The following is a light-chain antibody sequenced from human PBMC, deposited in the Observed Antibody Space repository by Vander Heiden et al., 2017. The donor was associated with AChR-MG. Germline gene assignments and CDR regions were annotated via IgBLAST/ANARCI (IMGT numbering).Light chain of an antibody. J-gene: IGLJ3*02. CDR2: YDD. CDR3: QVWDGISDHWV. CDR1: NIGSKS. V-gene: IGLV3-21*04. Sequence: SYVRTQSPSVSVAPGKTARLTCGGNNIGSKSVIWYQQKPGQAPVLVIFYDDNRPSGIPERFSGSDSGNTATLTISRVEAEDEADCYCQVWDGISDHWVFGGGTKVAVL.